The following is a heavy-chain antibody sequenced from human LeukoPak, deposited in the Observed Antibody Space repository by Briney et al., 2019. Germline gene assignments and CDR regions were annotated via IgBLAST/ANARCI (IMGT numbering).Heavy chain of an antibody. J-gene: IGHJ3*02. CDR3: ARDLDEVSVVPAANDAFDI. V-gene: IGHV1-69*13. CDR1: GGTFSSYA. CDR2: IIPIFGTA. Sequence: SVKVSCKASGGTFSSYAISWVRQAPGQGLEWMGGIIPIFGTANYAQKFQGRVTFTADESTSTAYMELSSLRSEDTAVYYCARDLDEVSVVPAANDAFDIWGQGTMVTVSS. D-gene: IGHD2-2*01.